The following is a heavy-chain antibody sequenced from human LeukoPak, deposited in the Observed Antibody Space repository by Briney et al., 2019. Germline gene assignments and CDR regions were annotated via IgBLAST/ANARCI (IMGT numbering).Heavy chain of an antibody. V-gene: IGHV1-18*01. D-gene: IGHD3-3*01. CDR2: ISAYNGNT. CDR1: RYTFTSYG. CDR3: ARYGDFWSGYSYYFDY. J-gene: IGHJ4*02. Sequence: ASVKVSCKASRYTFTSYGISWVRQAPGQGLEWMGWISAYNGNTNYAQKLQGRVTMTTDTSTSTAYMELRSLRSDDTAVYYCARYGDFWSGYSYYFDYWGQGTLVTVSS.